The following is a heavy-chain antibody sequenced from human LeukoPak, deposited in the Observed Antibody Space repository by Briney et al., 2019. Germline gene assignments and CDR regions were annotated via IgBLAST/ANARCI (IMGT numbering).Heavy chain of an antibody. CDR2: IIPIFGTA. Sequence: SVKVSCKASGGTFSSYAISWVRQAPGQGLEWMGGIIPIFGTANYAQKFQGKVTITADESTSTAYMELSSLRSEDTAVYYCARVSARYCSSTSCYYFDYWGQGTLVTVSS. CDR3: ARVSARYCSSTSCYYFDY. J-gene: IGHJ4*02. D-gene: IGHD2-2*01. V-gene: IGHV1-69*01. CDR1: GGTFSSYA.